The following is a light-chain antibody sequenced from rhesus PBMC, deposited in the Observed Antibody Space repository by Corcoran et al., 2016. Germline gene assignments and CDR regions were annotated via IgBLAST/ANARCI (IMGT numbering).Light chain of an antibody. CDR3: QKYRSSPFT. J-gene: IGKJ3*01. Sequence: QVILTQSPATLSLSPGERATLSCRASQSVSSYLAWYQQKPGQAPRLLIYGASSRATGIPDRVSGSGSGTEFTLTISSLEPEDFAVYYCQKYRSSPFTFGPGTKLDIK. V-gene: IGKV3-53*01. CDR1: QSVSSY. CDR2: GAS.